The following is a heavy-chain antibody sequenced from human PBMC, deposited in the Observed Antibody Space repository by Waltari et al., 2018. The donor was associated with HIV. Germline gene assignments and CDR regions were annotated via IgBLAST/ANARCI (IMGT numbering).Heavy chain of an antibody. D-gene: IGHD3-22*01. J-gene: IGHJ4*02. CDR1: GFTFSPFA. CDR2: ISYGGRNK. V-gene: IGHV3-30*04. Sequence: QVQLVESGGGVVQPGGSLRLSCVASGFTFSPFAFHWVRQAPGKGLEWVALISYGGRNKVYADSVKGRFTISRDNSKNTLHLQMNSLRAEDTAVYYCARDGHFYDSRPLDHWGQGTLVTVSS. CDR3: ARDGHFYDSRPLDH.